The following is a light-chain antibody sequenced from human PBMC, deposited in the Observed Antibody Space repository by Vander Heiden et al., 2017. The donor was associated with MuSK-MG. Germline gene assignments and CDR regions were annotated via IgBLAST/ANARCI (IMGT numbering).Light chain of an antibody. CDR2: LGS. CDR3: RQGLQTPPT. Sequence: DIVMTQSPLSLPVTPGEPASISCRSSQSLLHSNGYNYLDWYLQKPGQSPQLLIYLGSNRASGVPDRFSGSGSGTDFTLRISRVEPEDVGVYYCRQGLQTPPTFGQGTKLEIK. CDR1: QSLLHSNGYNY. J-gene: IGKJ2*01. V-gene: IGKV2-28*01.